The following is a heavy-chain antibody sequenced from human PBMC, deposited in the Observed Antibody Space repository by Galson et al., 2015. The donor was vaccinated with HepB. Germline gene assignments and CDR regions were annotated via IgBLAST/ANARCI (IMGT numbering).Heavy chain of an antibody. J-gene: IGHJ4*02. D-gene: IGHD6-19*01. V-gene: IGHV3-30*02. Sequence: SLRLSCAASGFTFSSYGMHWVRQAPGKGLEWVAFVRDDGSNKYYGDSVKGRVTISRDNSKNTLFLQMNSLRPEGTAIYYCAKKGRRPVNIGVAGTHIDYWGQGTLVTVSP. CDR3: AKKGRRPVNIGVAGTHIDY. CDR2: VRDDGSNK. CDR1: GFTFSSYG.